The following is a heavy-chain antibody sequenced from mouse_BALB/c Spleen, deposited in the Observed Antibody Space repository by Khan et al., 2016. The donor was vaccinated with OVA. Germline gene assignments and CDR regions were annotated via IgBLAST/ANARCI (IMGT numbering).Heavy chain of an antibody. J-gene: IGHJ2*01. Sequence: QVQLQQSGAELVRPGSSVKISCKTSGYAFSSNWMNWVKQRPGQGLEWIGQIYPGDGDTNYNGKFKGKATLTADKSSSTAYMQLSSLTSEDSAVYFCARSNYGNYYFDYSGQGTTLTVSS. D-gene: IGHD2-1*01. CDR2: IYPGDGDT. CDR1: GYAFSSNW. V-gene: IGHV1-80*01. CDR3: ARSNYGNYYFDY.